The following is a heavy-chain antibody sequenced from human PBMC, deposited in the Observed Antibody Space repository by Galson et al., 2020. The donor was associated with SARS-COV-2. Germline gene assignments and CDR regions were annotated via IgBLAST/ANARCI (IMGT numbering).Heavy chain of an antibody. D-gene: IGHD2-15*01. Sequence: GESLKISCKGSGYSFTSYWIGWVRQMPGKGLEWMGIIYPGDSDTRYSPSFQGQVTISADKSISTADLQWSSLKASDTAMYYCARLPCGGGSCYEVYPPPPDFDIWGQGTMVTVSS. CDR3: ARLPCGGGSCYEVYPPPPDFDI. V-gene: IGHV5-51*01. J-gene: IGHJ3*02. CDR1: GYSFTSYW. CDR2: IYPGDSDT.